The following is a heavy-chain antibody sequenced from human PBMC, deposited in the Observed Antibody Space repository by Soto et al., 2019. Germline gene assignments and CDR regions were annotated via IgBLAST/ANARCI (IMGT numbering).Heavy chain of an antibody. CDR2: ISSSSYT. CDR1: GFTFSDYY. Sequence: RRLSCAASGFTFSDYYMGWIRQAPGKGLEWVSYISSSSYTNYADSVKGRFTISRDNAKNSLYLQMNSLRAEDTAVYYCARGHYDFWSGYSRGPIDYWGQGTLVPVSS. CDR3: ARGHYDFWSGYSRGPIDY. V-gene: IGHV3-11*06. J-gene: IGHJ4*02. D-gene: IGHD3-3*01.